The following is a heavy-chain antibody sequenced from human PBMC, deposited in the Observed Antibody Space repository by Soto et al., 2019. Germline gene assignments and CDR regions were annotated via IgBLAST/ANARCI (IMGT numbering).Heavy chain of an antibody. J-gene: IGHJ4*02. V-gene: IGHV2-5*02. CDR1: GFSLSTRGVG. Sequence: QITLKESGPTLVKPTQTLTLTCTFSGFSLSTRGVGVGWIRQPPGKALEWLALIYWDDDKRYSPSLKSRLTIXKXXSKNQVVLTMTNMDPVDTATYYCARDSTGWYGFDYWGQGTLVTVSS. CDR3: ARDSTGWYGFDY. CDR2: IYWDDDK. D-gene: IGHD6-19*01.